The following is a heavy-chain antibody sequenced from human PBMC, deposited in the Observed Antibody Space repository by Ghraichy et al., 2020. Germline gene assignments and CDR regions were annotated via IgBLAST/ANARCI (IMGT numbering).Heavy chain of an antibody. D-gene: IGHD6-6*01. CDR1: GFTFNSHA. CDR2: ISSGAGT. Sequence: GGSLRLSCAASGFTFNSHAMTWVRQAPGKGLEWVSTISSGAGTYYADSVKGRFTISRDNSKNTLFLQMNSLRAEDKALYYCAKGQGGNFEARIFDYWGQGTLLTVSS. V-gene: IGHV3-23*01. J-gene: IGHJ4*02. CDR3: AKGQGGNFEARIFDY.